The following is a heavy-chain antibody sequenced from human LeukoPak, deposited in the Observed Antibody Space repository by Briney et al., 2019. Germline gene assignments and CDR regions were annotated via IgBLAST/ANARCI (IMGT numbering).Heavy chain of an antibody. V-gene: IGHV3-48*03. CDR3: ARGQVDTAMGITPFDY. CDR2: ISSSGRTI. D-gene: IGHD5-18*01. J-gene: IGHJ4*02. Sequence: GGSLRLSCAASGFTFSSYEMNWVRQAPGKGLEWVSFISSSGRTIYYADSVKGRFTISRDNAKNSLYLQMNSLRAEDTAVYYCARGQVDTAMGITPFDYWGQGTLVTVSS. CDR1: GFTFSSYE.